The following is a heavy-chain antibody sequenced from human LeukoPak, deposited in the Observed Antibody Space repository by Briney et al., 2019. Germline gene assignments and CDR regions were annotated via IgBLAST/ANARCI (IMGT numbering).Heavy chain of an antibody. J-gene: IGHJ4*02. D-gene: IGHD3-22*01. CDR3: AKAEGGHYAFDH. V-gene: IGHV3-23*01. Sequence: GGSLRLSCAASGLTFSSYAMSWVRQAPGKGLEWVSSISGTGGSTYYADSVKGRFTISRDNSKNTLYLQMNSLRAEDTAVYYCAKAEGGHYAFDHWGQGTLVTVSS. CDR1: GLTFSSYA. CDR2: ISGTGGST.